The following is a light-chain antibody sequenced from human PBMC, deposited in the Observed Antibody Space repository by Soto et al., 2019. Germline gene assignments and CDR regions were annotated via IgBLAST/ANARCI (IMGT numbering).Light chain of an antibody. CDR2: ENN. CDR3: QSYDSSLSGYV. V-gene: IGLV1-40*01. Sequence: QSVLTQPPSVSAAPGQRVTISCTGSSSNIGAGYEAHWYQQVPGTAPKLLIYENNNRPSGVPDRFSGSKSDTSASLAITGLQAEDEAEYYCQSYDSSLSGYVFGTGTKLTVL. J-gene: IGLJ1*01. CDR1: SSNIGAGYE.